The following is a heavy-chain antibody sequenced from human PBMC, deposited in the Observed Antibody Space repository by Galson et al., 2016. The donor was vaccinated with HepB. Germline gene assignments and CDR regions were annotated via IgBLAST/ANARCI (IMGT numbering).Heavy chain of an antibody. CDR3: ANEISVAGVNGLPSDY. Sequence: SLRLSCAASGFTFSSDWMSWVRQAPEKGLEWVSDISARGADTYYVDSVKGRFTISRDNVKNTLYLQMNSLRAEDTAVYYCANEISVAGVNGLPSDYWGQGTLVTVTS. CDR1: GFTFSSDW. D-gene: IGHD6-19*01. V-gene: IGHV3-23*01. J-gene: IGHJ4*02. CDR2: ISARGADT.